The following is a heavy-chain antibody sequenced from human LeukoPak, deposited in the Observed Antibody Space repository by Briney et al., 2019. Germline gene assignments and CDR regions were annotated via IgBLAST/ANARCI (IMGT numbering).Heavy chain of an antibody. CDR3: ARKNIEVRGVKFALDAFDI. V-gene: IGHV3-48*04. J-gene: IGHJ3*02. D-gene: IGHD3-10*01. CDR2: ISSSSSTI. Sequence: PGGSLRLSCAVSGFTFSTYAMNWVRQAPGKGLEWVSYISSSSSTIYYADSVKGRFTISRDNAKNSLYLQMNSLRAEDTAVYYCARKNIEVRGVKFALDAFDIWGQGTMVTVSS. CDR1: GFTFSTYA.